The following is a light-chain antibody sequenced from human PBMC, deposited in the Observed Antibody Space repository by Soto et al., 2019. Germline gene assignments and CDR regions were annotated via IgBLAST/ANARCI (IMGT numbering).Light chain of an antibody. CDR1: QSVSSSN. CDR2: VAS. J-gene: IGKJ1*01. CDR3: QPHDSGPWT. V-gene: IGKV3-20*01. Sequence: EIVLTQSPDTLSLSPGERATLSCRASQSVSSSNLAWYQHKPGQAPRLLIYVASRRATGIPDRFSGSGSGTEFTLTITRLEPEDFAVYYCQPHDSGPWTFGQGTKVEIK.